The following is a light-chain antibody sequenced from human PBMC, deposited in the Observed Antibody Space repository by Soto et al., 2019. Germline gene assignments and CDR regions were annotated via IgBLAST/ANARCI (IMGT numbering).Light chain of an antibody. V-gene: IGKV3-15*01. CDR2: DAS. CDR1: QSVGST. Sequence: EIVMTQSPATLSVSPGERATLSCRASQSVGSTLAWYQQKVGQAPRLLIYDASARATGIPARFSGSGSGTEFTLTISSLQSEDFAVYYCQQYNAWPETFGQGTKVDIK. J-gene: IGKJ1*01. CDR3: QQYNAWPET.